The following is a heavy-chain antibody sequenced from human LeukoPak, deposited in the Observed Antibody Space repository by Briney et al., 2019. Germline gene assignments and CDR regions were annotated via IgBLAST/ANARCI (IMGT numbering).Heavy chain of an antibody. CDR3: ARDFDASGSGVYY. V-gene: IGHV3-7*01. CDR2: IKQDGSEK. CDR1: GFTFRSYW. D-gene: IGHD3-10*01. Sequence: GGSLRLSCAASGFTFRSYWMTWVRQAPGKGLEWVANIKQDGSEKYHVDSVKGRFTISRDNAKNSLSLQMNSLRPEDTAVYYCARDFDASGSGVYYWGQGTLVTVSS. J-gene: IGHJ4*02.